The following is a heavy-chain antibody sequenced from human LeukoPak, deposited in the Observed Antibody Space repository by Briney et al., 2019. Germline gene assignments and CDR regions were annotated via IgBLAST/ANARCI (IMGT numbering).Heavy chain of an antibody. CDR1: GFTFSDYY. Sequence: GGSLRLSCAASGFTFSDYYMNWIRQAPGKGLEWVSYISSSGSTIYYADSVKGRFTISRDNAKNSLYLQMNSLRAEDTAVYYCAKLVRDNVRYYIFDFWGQGTLVTVSS. CDR3: AKLVRDNVRYYIFDF. D-gene: IGHD1-26*01. J-gene: IGHJ4*02. V-gene: IGHV3-11*01. CDR2: ISSSGSTI.